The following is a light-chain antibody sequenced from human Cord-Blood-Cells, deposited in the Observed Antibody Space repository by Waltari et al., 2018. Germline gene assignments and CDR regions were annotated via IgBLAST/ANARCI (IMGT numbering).Light chain of an antibody. J-gene: IGKJ2*01. CDR2: AAC. CDR3: QQSYSTPYT. Sequence: DIQMTYSPSSLPASVADSVKITCRVNQSMSSYLNWYQQKPGKATKLLIYAACSLQSGVTSRFSGSGSRTDFTLTISSLQPEDFATYDCQQSYSTPYTFGQGTKLEIK. V-gene: IGKV1-39*01. CDR1: QSMSSY.